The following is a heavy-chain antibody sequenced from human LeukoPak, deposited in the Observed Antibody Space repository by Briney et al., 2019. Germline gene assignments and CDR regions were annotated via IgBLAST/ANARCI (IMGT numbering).Heavy chain of an antibody. CDR1: GYTFTSYG. J-gene: IGHJ6*03. D-gene: IGHD5-24*01. V-gene: IGHV1-69*05. CDR3: ARGGDGYNSSPSRELGISAAKDYYYCYMDV. CDR2: ITPIFGTA. Sequence: GASVKVSCKASGYTFTSYGISWVRQAPGQGLEWMGGITPIFGTANYAQKFQGRVTITTDESTSTAYMELSSLRSEDTAVYYCARGGDGYNSSPSRELGISAAKDYYYCYMDVWGKGTTVTVSS.